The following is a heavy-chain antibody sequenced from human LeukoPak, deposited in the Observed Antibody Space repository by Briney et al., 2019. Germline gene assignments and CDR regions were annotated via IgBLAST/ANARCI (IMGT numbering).Heavy chain of an antibody. CDR2: THTSGSP. D-gene: IGHD2-2*01. CDR3: ARATQRYCSGTTCFPYWFDT. V-gene: IGHV4-4*09. Sequence: TSGTPSLTYTVSGGSMTHYFWNWIRQPPGKGLEWIGYTHTSGSPDYSRSLKSRVTISLDTSTNQFSLMLSSVTAADTAVYFCARATQRYCSGTTCFPYWFDTWGQGTLATVSS. CDR1: GGSMTHYF. J-gene: IGHJ5*02.